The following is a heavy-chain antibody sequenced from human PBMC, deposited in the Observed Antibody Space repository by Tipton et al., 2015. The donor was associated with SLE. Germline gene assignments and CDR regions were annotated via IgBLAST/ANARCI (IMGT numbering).Heavy chain of an antibody. V-gene: IGHV4-30-2*01. Sequence: TLSLTCTVSGDSINSDAFSWGWIRQPPGEGLEWITYISHTGRTAYSPSLKSRVTISVDRSRNQFSLKLSSVTAADTAVYYCASEILCDYGSAWGPDYWGQGTLVTVSS. CDR3: ASEILCDYGSAWGPDY. CDR2: ISHTGRT. D-gene: IGHD6-19*01. J-gene: IGHJ4*02. CDR1: GDSINSDAFS.